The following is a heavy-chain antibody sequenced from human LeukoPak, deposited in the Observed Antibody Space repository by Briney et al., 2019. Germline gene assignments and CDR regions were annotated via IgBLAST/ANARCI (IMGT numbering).Heavy chain of an antibody. J-gene: IGHJ5*02. Sequence: GESLQISCQGSGSTFTNYWIGWVRQLPGKGLEWVGIIYPGDSDTKYSPSFQGQVTISADRSISTAYLQWSSLKASDNAMYYCARRGSSWFDPWGQGTLVTVSS. CDR1: GSTFTNYW. CDR3: ARRGSSWFDP. V-gene: IGHV5-51*01. D-gene: IGHD6-13*01. CDR2: IYPGDSDT.